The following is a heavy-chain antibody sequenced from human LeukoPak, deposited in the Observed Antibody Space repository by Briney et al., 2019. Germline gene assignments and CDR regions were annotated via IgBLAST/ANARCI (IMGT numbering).Heavy chain of an antibody. J-gene: IGHJ6*02. V-gene: IGHV1-69*13. CDR2: IIPIFGTA. D-gene: IGHD5-18*01. Sequence: ASVKVSCKASGGTFSSYAISWVRQAPGQGLEWMGGIIPIFGTANYAQKFQGRVTITADESTSTAYMELSSLRSEDTAVYYCARAAGSGYSYGKYYYYHYGMDVWGQGTTVTVSS. CDR3: ARAAGSGYSYGKYYYYHYGMDV. CDR1: GGTFSSYA.